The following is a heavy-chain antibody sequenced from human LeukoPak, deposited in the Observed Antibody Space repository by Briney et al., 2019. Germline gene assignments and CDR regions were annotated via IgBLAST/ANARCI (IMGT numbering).Heavy chain of an antibody. CDR1: GFTFNTYS. J-gene: IGHJ5*02. CDR2: ISSSSATI. CDR3: ARNWFDP. Sequence: QPGGSLRLSCVASGFTFNTYSMNWFRQAPGKGLEWISYISSSSATIYYADSVKGRFTISRDKSKNTVYLQMNSLRFEDTAMYYCARNWFDPWGQGTLVTVSS. V-gene: IGHV3-48*01.